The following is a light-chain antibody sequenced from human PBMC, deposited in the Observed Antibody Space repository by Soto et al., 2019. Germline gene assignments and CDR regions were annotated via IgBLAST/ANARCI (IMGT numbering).Light chain of an antibody. J-gene: IGKJ1*01. V-gene: IGKV1-5*03. Sequence: DIPMTQSHSTLSGSVGDRVTITCLASQTISSWLAWYQQKPGKAPKLLIYKASTLKSGVPSWFSGSGSGTEFTLTISSLQTDDFAIYYCQHYNSYSEAFGQGTKGELK. CDR3: QHYNSYSEA. CDR1: QTISSW. CDR2: KAS.